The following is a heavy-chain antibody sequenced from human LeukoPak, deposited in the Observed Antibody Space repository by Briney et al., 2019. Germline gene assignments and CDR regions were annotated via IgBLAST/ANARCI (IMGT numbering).Heavy chain of an antibody. J-gene: IGHJ4*02. CDR2: ISGNGDIT. V-gene: IGHV3-23*01. CDR1: GFTFSNYA. CDR3: AKVGWSPIA. Sequence: GGSLRLSCAASGFTFSNYAMSWVRQAPGKGLEWVSAISGNGDITYYTDSVKGRFTISRDNSKNTLYLQMNSLRAEDTAIYYCAKVGWSPIAWGQGTLVTVSS. D-gene: IGHD6-19*01.